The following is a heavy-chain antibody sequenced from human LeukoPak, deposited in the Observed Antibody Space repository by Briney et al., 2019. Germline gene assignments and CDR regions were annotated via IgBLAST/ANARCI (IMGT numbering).Heavy chain of an antibody. D-gene: IGHD3-10*01. V-gene: IGHV5-51*01. CDR3: TRRSLYNWYFDL. Sequence: GASLTLSCKGSGYSFTSYWIGWVSQLSGKGLEWVGFLYPGDSAISSSPSFEGQVTFSADKSITTAYLQWSRLQAPDTATDYCTRRSLYNWYFDLWGRGTLVTASS. CDR2: LYPGDSAI. J-gene: IGHJ2*01. CDR1: GYSFTSYW.